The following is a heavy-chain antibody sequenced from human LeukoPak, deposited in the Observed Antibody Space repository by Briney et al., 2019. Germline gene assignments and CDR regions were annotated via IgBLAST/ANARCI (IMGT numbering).Heavy chain of an antibody. D-gene: IGHD3-10*01. CDR1: GYTFTSHY. V-gene: IGHV1-46*03. CDR3: ARIGDYGSGSEGFDP. CDR2: ISPSVGTT. Sequence: GASVKVSFKASGYTFTSHYIHWVRQAPGQGLEWMGIISPSVGTTTYAQKLEGRVTMTRDTSTTTVYIELRSLGSEDTAVYYCARIGDYGSGSEGFDPWGQGTLVTVSS. J-gene: IGHJ5*02.